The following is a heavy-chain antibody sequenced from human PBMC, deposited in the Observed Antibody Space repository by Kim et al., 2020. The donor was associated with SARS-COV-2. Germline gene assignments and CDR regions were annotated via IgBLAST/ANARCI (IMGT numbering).Heavy chain of an antibody. J-gene: IGHJ3*02. V-gene: IGHV4-30-4*01. CDR2: IYYSGST. CDR1: GGSISSGDYY. Sequence: SETLSLTCTVSGGSISSGDYYWSWIRQPPGKGLEWIGYIYYSGSTYYNPSLKSRVTISVDTSKNQFSLKLSSVTAADTAVYYCARLSDDYVWGSYRFRRDIWGQGTMVTVSS. D-gene: IGHD3-16*02. CDR3: ARLSDDYVWGSYRFRRDI.